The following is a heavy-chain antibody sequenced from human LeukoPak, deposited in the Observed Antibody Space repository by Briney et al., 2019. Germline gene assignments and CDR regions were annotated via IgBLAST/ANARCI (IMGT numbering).Heavy chain of an antibody. Sequence: SETLSLTCTVSGDSVSRYYWNRIRHSPGKGLEWIGYIHHSGSTSNNPSLRSRVTMSVDTSKNQFSLNLISVTAADTAVYYCAKWNSGKYHFDYWGQGILVTVSS. V-gene: IGHV4-59*02. CDR2: IHHSGST. D-gene: IGHD1-26*01. CDR1: GDSVSRYY. CDR3: AKWNSGKYHFDY. J-gene: IGHJ4*02.